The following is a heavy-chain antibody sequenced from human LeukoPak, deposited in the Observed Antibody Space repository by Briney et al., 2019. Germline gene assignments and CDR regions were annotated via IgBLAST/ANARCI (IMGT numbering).Heavy chain of an antibody. CDR2: IYYSGST. D-gene: IGHD3-3*01. V-gene: IGHV4-59*01. Sequence: NPSETLSLTCTVSGGSISSYYWSWIRQPPGKGLEWIGYIYYSGSTNYNPSLKSRVTISVATSKNQFSLKLTSVTAADTALYYCARGVPEYYDFWSGYFYYFDYWGQGTLVTVSS. J-gene: IGHJ4*02. CDR1: GGSISSYY. CDR3: ARGVPEYYDFWSGYFYYFDY.